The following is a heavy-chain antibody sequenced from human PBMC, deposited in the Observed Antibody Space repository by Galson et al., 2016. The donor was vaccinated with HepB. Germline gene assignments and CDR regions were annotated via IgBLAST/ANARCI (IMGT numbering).Heavy chain of an antibody. V-gene: IGHV3-64D*08. Sequence: SLRLSCAVSGFTFNNYAMHWVRQAPGKGLEYVSAIKSDGRDTYYADSVKGRFTISRDNSRNTLYLQMSSLRPEDTAVYYCVKDPRPDIFGMVSRLDYWGQGTMVTASS. CDR3: VKDPRPDIFGMVSRLDY. CDR2: IKSDGRDT. CDR1: GFTFNNYA. D-gene: IGHD3-3*01. J-gene: IGHJ3*01.